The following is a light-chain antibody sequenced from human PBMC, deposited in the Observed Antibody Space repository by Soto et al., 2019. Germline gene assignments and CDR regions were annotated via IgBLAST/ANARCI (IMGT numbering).Light chain of an antibody. J-gene: IGKJ5*01. Sequence: DIQLTQTPSSMSASVGDRLTITCRASQSISRYLNWYQQKPGKAPNLLIYVASSLQSEVPSRFSGSGSGTDFTLTITSLQPEDFATYYCQQSYGTPITFGQGTRLEIK. CDR1: QSISRY. CDR2: VAS. V-gene: IGKV1-39*01. CDR3: QQSYGTPIT.